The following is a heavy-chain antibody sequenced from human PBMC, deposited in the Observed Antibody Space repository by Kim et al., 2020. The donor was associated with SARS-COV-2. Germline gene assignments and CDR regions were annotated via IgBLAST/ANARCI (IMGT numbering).Heavy chain of an antibody. J-gene: IGHJ4*02. CDR2: FSHTGST. CDR1: GVSISSGGYS. CDR3: ASDVSGGSDYGVMDY. V-gene: IGHV4-30-2*01. Sequence: SETLSLTCTVSGVSISSGGYSWTWIRQPPGKGLEWVGYFSHTGSTYYNPSLSRRVTISADRSKNQSSLRLSSVTAADTAVYYCASDVSGGSDYGVMDYWGQGTLVTVSS. D-gene: IGHD5-12*01.